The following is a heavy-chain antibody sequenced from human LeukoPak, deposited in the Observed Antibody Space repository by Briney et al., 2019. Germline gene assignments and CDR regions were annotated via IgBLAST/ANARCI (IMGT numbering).Heavy chain of an antibody. Sequence: SETLSLTCAVYGGSFSGYYWSWIRQPPGKGLEWIGEINHSGSTNYNPSLKSRVTISVDTSKNQFSLKLSSVTAADTAVYYCARGVRGTYYYDSSGYYDYWGQGTLDTVSS. CDR3: ARGVRGTYYYDSSGYYDY. CDR2: INHSGST. V-gene: IGHV4-34*01. D-gene: IGHD3-22*01. CDR1: GGSFSGYY. J-gene: IGHJ4*02.